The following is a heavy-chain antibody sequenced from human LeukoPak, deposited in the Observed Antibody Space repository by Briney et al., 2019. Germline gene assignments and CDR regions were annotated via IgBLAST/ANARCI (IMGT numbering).Heavy chain of an antibody. CDR3: AVSSGWFSDY. CDR2: ISSSSSSTI. V-gene: IGHV3-48*04. J-gene: IGHJ4*02. Sequence: PGGSLRLSCAASGFTFSSYSMNWVRQAPGKGLEWVSYISSSSSSTIYYADSVKGRFTISRDNAKNSLYLQMNSLRAEDTAVYYCAVSSGWFSDYWGQGTLVTVSS. D-gene: IGHD6-19*01. CDR1: GFTFSSYS.